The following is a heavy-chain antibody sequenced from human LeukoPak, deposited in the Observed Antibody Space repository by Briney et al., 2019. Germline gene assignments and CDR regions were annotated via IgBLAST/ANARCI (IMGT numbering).Heavy chain of an antibody. V-gene: IGHV3-33*08. Sequence: GGTLTLSCAASGFTFSSFGVHWVRQAPVRGLEWVAVIWYDGSKKYYADSVKGRFTISRDNSKNTVYLQMNSLRAEDTALYYCARDLGRGNTSFDYWGQGTLVTVSS. CDR1: GFTFSSFG. D-gene: IGHD3-16*01. CDR3: ARDLGRGNTSFDY. J-gene: IGHJ4*02. CDR2: IWYDGSKK.